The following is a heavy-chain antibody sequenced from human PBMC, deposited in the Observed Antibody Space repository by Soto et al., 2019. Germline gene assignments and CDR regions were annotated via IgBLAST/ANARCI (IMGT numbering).Heavy chain of an antibody. CDR1: GFTFSSYA. CDR2: ISGSGGST. J-gene: IGHJ4*02. D-gene: IGHD2-2*01. CDR3: ANDIVVVPAAHIGDEYDY. Sequence: HPGGSLRLSCAASGFTFSSYAMSWVRQAPGKGLEWVSAISGSGGSTYYADSVKGRFTISRDNSKNTLYLQMNSLRAEDTAVYYCANDIVVVPAAHIGDEYDYWGQGTLVTVSS. V-gene: IGHV3-23*01.